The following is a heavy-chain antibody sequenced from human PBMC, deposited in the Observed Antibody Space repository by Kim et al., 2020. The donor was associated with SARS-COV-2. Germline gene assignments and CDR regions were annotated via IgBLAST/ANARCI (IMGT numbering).Heavy chain of an antibody. CDR2: INAGNGNT. J-gene: IGHJ4*02. V-gene: IGHV1-3*01. CDR3: ARGDTQWLVLSSLGY. CDR1: GYTFTSYA. Sequence: ASVKVSCKASGYTFTSYAMHWVRQAPGQRLEWMGWINAGNGNTKYSQKFQGRVTITRDTSASTAYMELSSLRSEDTAVYYCARGDTQWLVLSSLGYWGQGTLVTVSS. D-gene: IGHD6-19*01.